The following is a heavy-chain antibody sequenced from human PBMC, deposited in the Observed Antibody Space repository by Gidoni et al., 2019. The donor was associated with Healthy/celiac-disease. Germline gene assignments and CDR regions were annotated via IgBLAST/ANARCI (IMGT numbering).Heavy chain of an antibody. CDR1: GFPFSSYA. V-gene: IGHV3-23*01. D-gene: IGHD4-17*01. CDR2: ISGSGGST. CDR3: AKDGHDYGDYFPGDY. J-gene: IGHJ4*02. Sequence: EVQLLESGGGVVQPGGSLGLSCAASGFPFSSYAMSWVRQAPGKGLEWVSAISGSGGSTYYADSVKGRFTISRDNSKNTLYLQMNSLRAEDTAVYYCAKDGHDYGDYFPGDYWGQGTLVTVSS.